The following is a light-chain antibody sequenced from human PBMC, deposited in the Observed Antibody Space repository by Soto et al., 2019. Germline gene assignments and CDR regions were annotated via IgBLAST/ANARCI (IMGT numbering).Light chain of an antibody. CDR1: QGISNW. Sequence: DIQLTQSPSSVSASVGDRVTLTCRASQGISNWLAWYQQKPGKAPKLLISAASTLQGGGPSRFSGSFSGTDFTLPITSLQAEDFATYFCQQAYSLPVTFGQGTKLEIK. V-gene: IGKV1-12*01. J-gene: IGKJ2*01. CDR2: AAS. CDR3: QQAYSLPVT.